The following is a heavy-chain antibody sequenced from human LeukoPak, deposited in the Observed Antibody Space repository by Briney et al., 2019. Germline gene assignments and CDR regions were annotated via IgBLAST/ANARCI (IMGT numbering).Heavy chain of an antibody. V-gene: IGHV3-30*02. CDR3: ANDGREDSSGFDY. J-gene: IGHJ4*02. CDR1: GFTFSSYG. CDR2: IRYDGSNK. Sequence: GGSLRLSCAASGFTFSSYGMHWVRQAPGKGLEWVAFIRYDGSNKYYADSVKGRFTISRDNSKNTLYLQMNSLRAEDTAVYYCANDGREDSSGFDYWGQGTLVTVSS. D-gene: IGHD6-19*01.